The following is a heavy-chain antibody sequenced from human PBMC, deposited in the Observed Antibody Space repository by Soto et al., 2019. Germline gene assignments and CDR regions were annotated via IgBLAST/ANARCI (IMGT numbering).Heavy chain of an antibody. CDR2: INHSGST. CDR3: ARGLDIVVVVAAYNWYFDL. CDR1: GGSFSGYY. V-gene: IGHV4-34*01. J-gene: IGHJ2*01. D-gene: IGHD2-15*01. Sequence: QVQLQQWGAGLLKPSETLSLTCAVYGGSFSGYYWSWIRQPPGKGLEWIGEINHSGSTNYNPSLKSRVTISVDTSKNQFSLKLSSVTAADTAVYYCARGLDIVVVVAAYNWYFDLWGRGTLVTVSS.